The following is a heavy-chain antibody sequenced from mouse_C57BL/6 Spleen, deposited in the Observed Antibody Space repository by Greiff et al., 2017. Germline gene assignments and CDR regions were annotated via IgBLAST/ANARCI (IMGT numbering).Heavy chain of an antibody. Sequence: EVKLKESGGGLVKPGGSLKLSCAASGFTFSDYGMHWVRQAPEKGLEWVAYISSGSSTIYYADTVKGRFTISRDNAKNTLFLQMTSLRSEDTAMYYCARRDYDDVFAYWGQGTLVTVSA. CDR2: ISSGSSTI. V-gene: IGHV5-17*01. J-gene: IGHJ3*01. CDR3: ARRDYDDVFAY. D-gene: IGHD2-4*01. CDR1: GFTFSDYG.